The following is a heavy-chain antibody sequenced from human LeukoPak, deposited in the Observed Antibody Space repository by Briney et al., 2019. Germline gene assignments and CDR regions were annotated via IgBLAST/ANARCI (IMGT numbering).Heavy chain of an antibody. Sequence: ASVKVSCKASGYTFTSYGISWVRQAPGQGLEWMGWISAYNGNTNYAQKLQGRVTMTTDTSTSTAYMELRSLRSDDTAVYYCARGTVGYCSGGSCYLWFDPWGQGTLVTVSS. D-gene: IGHD2-15*01. V-gene: IGHV1-18*01. CDR1: GYTFTSYG. CDR2: ISAYNGNT. CDR3: ARGTVGYCSGGSCYLWFDP. J-gene: IGHJ5*02.